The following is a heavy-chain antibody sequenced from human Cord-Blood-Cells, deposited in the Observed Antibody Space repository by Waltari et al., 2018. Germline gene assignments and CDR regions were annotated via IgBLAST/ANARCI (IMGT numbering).Heavy chain of an antibody. CDR3: ARHSSSWYSDGY. CDR1: GGSISSSSYY. Sequence: PGLVKPSETLSLTCTVSGGSISSSSYYWGWIRQPPGKGLEWIGSIYYSGSTYYNPSLKSRVTISVDTSKNQFSLKLSSVTAADTAVYYCARHSSSWYSDGYWGQGTLVTVSS. CDR2: IYYSGST. J-gene: IGHJ4*02. V-gene: IGHV4-39*01. D-gene: IGHD6-13*01.